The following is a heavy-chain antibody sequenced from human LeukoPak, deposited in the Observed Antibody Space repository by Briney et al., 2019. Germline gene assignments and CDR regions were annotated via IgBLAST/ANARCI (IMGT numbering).Heavy chain of an antibody. CDR1: GFIFSTYS. Sequence: GGSLRLSCAASGFIFSTYSMNWVRQAPGKGLEGVSSISSSSSYIYYADSMKGRFTISRDNAKNSLYLQMNSLRAEDTAVYFCARDADGRQPYYFDYWGQGTLVTVSS. J-gene: IGHJ4*02. CDR3: ARDADGRQPYYFDY. D-gene: IGHD5-24*01. V-gene: IGHV3-21*01. CDR2: ISSSSSYI.